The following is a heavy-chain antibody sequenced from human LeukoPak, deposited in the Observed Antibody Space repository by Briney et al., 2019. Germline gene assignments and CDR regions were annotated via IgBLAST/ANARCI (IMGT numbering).Heavy chain of an antibody. D-gene: IGHD3-22*01. J-gene: IGHJ4*02. CDR3: AKPYDTSGNYWAPFDY. V-gene: IGHV3-30-3*01. Sequence: QPGRSLRLSSAASGFTFSSYAMHWVRQAPGKGLEWVAVISYDGSNKYYADSVKGRFTISRDNSKNTLYLQMNSLRAEDTAVYYCAKPYDTSGNYWAPFDYWGQGTLVTVSS. CDR1: GFTFSSYA. CDR2: ISYDGSNK.